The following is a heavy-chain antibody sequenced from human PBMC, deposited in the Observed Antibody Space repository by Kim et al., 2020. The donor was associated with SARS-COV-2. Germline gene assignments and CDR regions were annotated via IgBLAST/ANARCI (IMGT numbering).Heavy chain of an antibody. D-gene: IGHD6-13*01. CDR2: INPNSGGS. J-gene: IGHJ5*02. Sequence: ASVKVSCKASGYTFTGYYMHWVRQAPGQGLEWMGWINPNSGGSNYAQKFQGRVTKTRDTSISTAYRELSRLRSDDTAVYYCARQPLAAAGTWGWFDPWGQGTLVTVSS. V-gene: IGHV1-2*02. CDR1: GYTFTGYY. CDR3: ARQPLAAAGTWGWFDP.